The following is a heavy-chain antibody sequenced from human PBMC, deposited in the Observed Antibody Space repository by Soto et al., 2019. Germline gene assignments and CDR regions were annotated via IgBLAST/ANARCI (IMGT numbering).Heavy chain of an antibody. V-gene: IGHV1-2*02. D-gene: IGHD5-12*01. CDR2: INPNSGAT. J-gene: IGHJ4*02. Sequence: QVQLVQSGAEMKKPGASVTVSCKASGYSFTGYYLHWVRQAPGQGLEWLGWINPNSGATNHAQKFQGRVTMTRDRSIPTAYMDLNRLTSDDTAVYYCARDSVSTIGDFDNWGQGTLVTVSS. CDR3: ARDSVSTIGDFDN. CDR1: GYSFTGYY.